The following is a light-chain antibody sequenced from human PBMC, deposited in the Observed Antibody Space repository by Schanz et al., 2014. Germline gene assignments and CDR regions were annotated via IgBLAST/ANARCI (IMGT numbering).Light chain of an antibody. V-gene: IGLV2-14*01. CDR1: SSDVGGYNY. J-gene: IGLJ2*01. Sequence: QSALTQPASVSGSPGQSITMSCTGTSSDVGGYNYGSWYQQHPGKAPKVMIYDVSNRPSGVSNRFSGSKSGNTASLTISGLQAEDEADYYCSSYTSSSTLVFGGGTKLTVL. CDR2: DVS. CDR3: SSYTSSSTLV.